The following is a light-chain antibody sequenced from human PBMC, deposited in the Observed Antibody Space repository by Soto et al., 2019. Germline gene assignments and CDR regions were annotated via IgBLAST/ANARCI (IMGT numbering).Light chain of an antibody. J-gene: IGKJ5*01. Sequence: EIVLTQSPGTLVLSPGEGATLSCRASQSVRTKLAWYQQKAGQAPRLLIYGASTRATGIPDRFSGSGSGTEFTLTISSLQSEDFAVYYCQQYNSWPPITFGQGTRLEIK. V-gene: IGKV3-15*01. CDR3: QQYNSWPPIT. CDR2: GAS. CDR1: QSVRTK.